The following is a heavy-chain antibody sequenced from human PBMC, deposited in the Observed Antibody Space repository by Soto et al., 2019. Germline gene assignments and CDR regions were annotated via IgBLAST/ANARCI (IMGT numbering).Heavy chain of an antibody. D-gene: IGHD3-3*01. CDR1: AGSLRSGDYY. V-gene: IGHV4-30-4*01. CDR3: ARGTLALRFLEWDLDWVDA. Sequence: PXVRLSLPCSLSAGSLRSGDYYWSWFRQPPGKGLEWIGYIYYSGSTYHNPSRKSLVTISVDTSKTRFARKLISVNAADTAVYYCARGTLALRFLEWDLDWVDAWSEGTLVTAPQ. CDR2: IYYSGST. J-gene: IGHJ5*02.